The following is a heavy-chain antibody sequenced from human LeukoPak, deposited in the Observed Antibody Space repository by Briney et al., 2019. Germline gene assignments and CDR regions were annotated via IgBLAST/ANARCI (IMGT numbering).Heavy chain of an antibody. CDR2: ISGSGGST. V-gene: IGHV3-23*01. J-gene: IGHJ4*02. CDR3: AKTHEDNYNYSFDY. D-gene: IGHD5-24*01. Sequence: GGSLRLSCTASGFTFSSYAMSWVRQAPGKGLEWVSAISGSGGSTYYADSVKGRFTISRDNSKSTLYLQMNSLRAEDTAVYFCAKTHEDNYNYSFDYWGQGTLVTVSS. CDR1: GFTFSSYA.